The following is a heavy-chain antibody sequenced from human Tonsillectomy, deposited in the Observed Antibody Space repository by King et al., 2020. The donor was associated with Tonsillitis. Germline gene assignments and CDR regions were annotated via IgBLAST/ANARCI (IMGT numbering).Heavy chain of an antibody. CDR1: GFTFSSYG. J-gene: IGHJ2*01. V-gene: IGHV3-30*18. D-gene: IGHD3-22*01. CDR2: ISYDGSNK. Sequence: VQLVESGGGVVQPGRSLRLSCAASGFTFSSYGMHWVRQAPGKGLEWVAVISYDGSNKYYADSVKGRFTISRDNSKNTLYLQMHSLRAGDTAVYYCAKGYDSSGYASEYLDLWGRGTLVSVSS. CDR3: AKGYDSSGYASEYLDL.